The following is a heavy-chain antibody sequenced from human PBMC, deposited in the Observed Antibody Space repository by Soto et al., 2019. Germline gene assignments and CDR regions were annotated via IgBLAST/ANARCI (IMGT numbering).Heavy chain of an antibody. CDR1: GGSISSGDYY. D-gene: IGHD1-26*01. CDR3: ARDDGSQVGATSWDY. CDR2: IYYSGST. J-gene: IGHJ4*02. V-gene: IGHV4-30-4*01. Sequence: SETLSLTCTVSGGSISSGDYYWSWIRQPPGKGLEWIGYIYYSGSTYYNPSLKSRVTISVDTSKNQFSLKPSSVTAADTAVYYCARDDGSQVGATSWDYWGQGTLVTVSS.